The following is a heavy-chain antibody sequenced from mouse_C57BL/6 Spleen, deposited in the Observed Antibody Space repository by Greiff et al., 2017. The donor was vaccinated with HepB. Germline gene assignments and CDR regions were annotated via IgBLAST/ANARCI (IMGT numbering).Heavy chain of an antibody. CDR2: IDPSDSYT. CDR3: ARGGKNGYYPYFDY. CDR1: GYTFTSYW. Sequence: VQLQQPGAELVMPGASVKLSCKASGYTFTSYWMHWVKQRPGQGLEWIGEIDPSDSYTNYNQKFKGKSTLTVDKSSSTAYMQLSSLTSDDSAVYYCARGGKNGYYPYFDYWGQGTTLTVSS. J-gene: IGHJ2*01. D-gene: IGHD2-3*01. V-gene: IGHV1-69*01.